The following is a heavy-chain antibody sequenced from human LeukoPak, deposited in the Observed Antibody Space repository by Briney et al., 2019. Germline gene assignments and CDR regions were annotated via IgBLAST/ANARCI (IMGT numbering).Heavy chain of an antibody. CDR1: GFTFTSCA. Sequence: PGGSLRLSCAASGFTFTSCAMSWVRQVPGKGLEWVSTLNTSGGSTYYADSVKGRFTISRDNSKNTLYLQLNSLRAEDTAIYYCAKRGFYDGSGRFYFDNWGQGTLVTVS. D-gene: IGHD3-22*01. J-gene: IGHJ4*02. CDR3: AKRGFYDGSGRFYFDN. CDR2: LNTSGGST. V-gene: IGHV3-23*01.